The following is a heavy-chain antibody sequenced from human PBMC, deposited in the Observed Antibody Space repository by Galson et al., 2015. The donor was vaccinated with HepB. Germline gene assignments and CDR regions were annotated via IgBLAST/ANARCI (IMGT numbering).Heavy chain of an antibody. Sequence: SLRLSCAASGFTFSSYAMHWVRQAPGKGLEWVAIIRYDGSKDHYADSVKGRFTISRDNRKNTLYLQMNSLRAEDTAVYFCAKDESPYCGSDCYSRPSFDPRGQGTPVTVSS. V-gene: IGHV3-30*02. J-gene: IGHJ5*02. D-gene: IGHD2-21*02. CDR1: GFTFSSYA. CDR2: IRYDGSKD. CDR3: AKDESPYCGSDCYSRPSFDP.